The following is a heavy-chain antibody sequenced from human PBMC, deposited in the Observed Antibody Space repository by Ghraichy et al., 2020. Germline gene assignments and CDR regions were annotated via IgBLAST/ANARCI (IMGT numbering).Heavy chain of an antibody. J-gene: IGHJ5*02. V-gene: IGHV3-74*01. CDR2: MNSDGSST. CDR1: GFTFSSYW. D-gene: IGHD6-6*01. Sequence: GESLNISCAASGFTFSSYWMHWVRQAPGKGPVWVSRMNSDGSSTDYADSVKGRFTIFRDNANNTLYLQLNSLRAEDTAVYYCARVPYSSSYGWFDPWGQGTLVTVSS. CDR3: ARVPYSSSYGWFDP.